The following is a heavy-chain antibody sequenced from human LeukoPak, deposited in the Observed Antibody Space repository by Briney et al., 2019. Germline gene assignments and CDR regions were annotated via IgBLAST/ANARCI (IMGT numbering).Heavy chain of an antibody. CDR2: ISYDGSNK. CDR3: AREGGVNHQDFDY. J-gene: IGHJ4*02. Sequence: GGSLRLSCAASGFTFSSYAMHWVRQAPGKGLEWVAVISYDGSNKYYADSVKGRFTISRDNSKNTLYLQMNSLRAEDTAVYYCAREGGVNHQDFDYWGQGTLVTVSS. CDR1: GFTFSSYA. V-gene: IGHV3-30*04. D-gene: IGHD3-16*01.